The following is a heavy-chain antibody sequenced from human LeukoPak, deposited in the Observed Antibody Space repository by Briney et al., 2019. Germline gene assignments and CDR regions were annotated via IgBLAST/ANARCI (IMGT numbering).Heavy chain of an antibody. CDR1: GFTFSSYG. CDR3: AKEFSSWYNY. V-gene: IGHV3-30*02. Sequence: GGSLRLSCAASGFTFSSYGMHWVRQAPGKGLEWVAFIRYDGSNKYYADSVKGRFTISRDSSKNTLYLQMNSLRAEDTAVYYCAKEFSSWYNYWGPGSLVTVSS. D-gene: IGHD6-13*01. CDR2: IRYDGSNK. J-gene: IGHJ4*02.